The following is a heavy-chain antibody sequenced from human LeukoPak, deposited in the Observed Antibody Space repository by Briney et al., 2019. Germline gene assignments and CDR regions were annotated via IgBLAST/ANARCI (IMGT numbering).Heavy chain of an antibody. V-gene: IGHV4-38-2*02. CDR3: ARVEGGNDAFDI. CDR1: GYSISSGYY. Sequence: SETLSLTCTVSGYSISSGYYWGWIRQPPGKGLEWIGSIYHSGSTYYNPSLKSRVTISVDTSKNQFSLKLSSVTAADTAVYYCARVEGGNDAFDIWGQGTMVTVSS. CDR2: IYHSGST. J-gene: IGHJ3*02. D-gene: IGHD3-16*01.